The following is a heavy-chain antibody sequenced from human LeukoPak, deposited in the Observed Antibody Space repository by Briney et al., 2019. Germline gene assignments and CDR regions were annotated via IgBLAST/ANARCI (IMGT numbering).Heavy chain of an antibody. J-gene: IGHJ4*02. CDR1: GYNLTEVY. CDR2: XXXXXGET. V-gene: IGHV1-24*01. D-gene: IGHD2-15*01. Sequence: ASVKGSCKVAGYNLTEVYMQWVRQAPGKGLXXXXXXXXXXGETIYAXKXXGRVTVTEDTSTDTAYMELSSLRSEDTAVYYCATAPLKYCSGGSCADYFDYWGQGTLVTVSS. CDR3: ATAPLKYCSGGSCADYFDY.